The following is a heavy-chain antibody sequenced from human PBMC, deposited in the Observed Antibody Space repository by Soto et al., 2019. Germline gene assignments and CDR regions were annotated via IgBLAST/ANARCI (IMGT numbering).Heavy chain of an antibody. J-gene: IGHJ6*01. CDR3: AREAIVAGATTGMDV. CDR2: INPGYPAGRST. CDR1: GYTLTTFF. Sequence: VPLVQSVAEVKKPGASVKVSFKASGYTLTTFFMHWVRQAPGQGLEWMGVINPGYPAGRSTTYAQKFQGRVTMTTDTSTSKIYMELSRLSSDDTAVYYCAREAIVAGATTGMDVWGQGSSVSVSS. D-gene: IGHD1-26*01. V-gene: IGHV1-46*01.